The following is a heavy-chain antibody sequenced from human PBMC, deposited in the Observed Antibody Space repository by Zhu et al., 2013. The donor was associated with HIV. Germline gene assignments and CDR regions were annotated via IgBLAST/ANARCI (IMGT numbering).Heavy chain of an antibody. J-gene: IGHJ4*02. Sequence: QVQLVQSGAEVKKPGASVKVSCKASGYTFTSYGISWVRQAPGQGLEWMGWISAYNGNTNYAQKLQGRVTMTTDTSTSTAYMELSSLRSEDTAVYYCARDRGDYYDSSGYQDFDYWGQGTLVTVSS. CDR3: ARDRGDYYDSSGYQDFDY. D-gene: IGHD3-22*01. V-gene: IGHV1-18*04. CDR2: ISAYNGNT. CDR1: GYTFTSYG.